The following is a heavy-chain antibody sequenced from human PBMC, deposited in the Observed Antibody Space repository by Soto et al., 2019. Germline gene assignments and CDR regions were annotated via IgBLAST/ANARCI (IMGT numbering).Heavy chain of an antibody. CDR3: ARGRYCLTGRCFPNWFDS. J-gene: IGHJ5*01. D-gene: IGHD2-15*01. CDR1: GDSISTVDYF. V-gene: IGHV4-30-4*01. CDR2: IYKSATT. Sequence: PSETLSLTCSVSGDSISTVDYFLAWIRQPPGQALEYIGYIYKSATTYYNPSFESRVAISLDTSKSQFSLNVTSVTAADTAVYFCARGRYCLTGRCFPNWFDSWGQGTLVTVS.